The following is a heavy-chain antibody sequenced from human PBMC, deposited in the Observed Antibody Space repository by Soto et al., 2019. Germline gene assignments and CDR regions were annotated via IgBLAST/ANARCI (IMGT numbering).Heavy chain of an antibody. CDR1: GYTFSNYG. CDR3: ARDWYFSGSGSPNHMDV. D-gene: IGHD3-10*01. J-gene: IGHJ6*03. V-gene: IGHV1-18*01. CDR2: ISAHNGNS. Sequence: QVQLVQSGDEMRKPGASVKVSCQASGYTFSNYGITWVRQAPGQGLEWMGWISAHNGNSKYAQSLQGRLTLTTDTSTSSAYMELRSLRSDDTAVYYFARDWYFSGSGSPNHMDVWGKGTTVSVSS.